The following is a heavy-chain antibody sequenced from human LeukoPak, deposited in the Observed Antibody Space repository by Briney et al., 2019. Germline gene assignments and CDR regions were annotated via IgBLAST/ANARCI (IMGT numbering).Heavy chain of an antibody. CDR1: GHTLTVHY. D-gene: IGHD1-1*01. J-gene: IGHJ1*01. Sequence: ASVKVSCKASGHTLTVHYIHWVRQGPGQGLEWLGWITLHSGDTHYAQKYQGRLSMSSDTSISTGYMELSRLQFDDTAIYYCAREGQLGLDNWGQGTLVTVSS. V-gene: IGHV1-2*02. CDR3: AREGQLGLDN. CDR2: ITLHSGDT.